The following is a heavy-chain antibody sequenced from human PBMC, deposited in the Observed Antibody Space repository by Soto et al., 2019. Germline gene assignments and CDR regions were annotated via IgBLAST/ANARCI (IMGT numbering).Heavy chain of an antibody. J-gene: IGHJ4*02. V-gene: IGHV1-69*06. CDR1: GGTFSSHD. D-gene: IGHD1-26*01. Sequence: QVQLVQSGTVVQRRGSSVKVSCQASGGTFSSHDMAWVRQAPGQGLEWMGGIIPTFGTPTYAPKFQGRVTITADKSTNTAYMELSSLRSEDTAVYYCASERSAQYFDFWGQGTLITVSS. CDR3: ASERSAQYFDF. CDR2: IIPTFGTP.